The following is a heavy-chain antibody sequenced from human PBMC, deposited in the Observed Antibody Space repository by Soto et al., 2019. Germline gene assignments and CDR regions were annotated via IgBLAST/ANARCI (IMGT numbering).Heavy chain of an antibody. V-gene: IGHV1-8*01. CDR3: ARGINYYASGDDAFDI. J-gene: IGHJ3*02. CDR2: MNPNSGNT. CDR1: GYTFTSDD. Sequence: QVQLVQSGAEVKKPGASVKVSCEASGYTFTSDDINWVRQATGQGLEWMGWMNPNSGNTGYAQKFQGRVTMTRNTSISTAYMELSSLRSEDTAVYYCARGINYYASGDDAFDIWGQGTMVTVSS. D-gene: IGHD3-10*01.